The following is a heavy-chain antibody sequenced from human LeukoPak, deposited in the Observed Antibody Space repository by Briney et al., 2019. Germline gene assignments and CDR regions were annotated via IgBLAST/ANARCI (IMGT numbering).Heavy chain of an antibody. CDR1: GGSISSSSYY. CDR2: IYYSGST. Sequence: SETLSLTCTVSGGSISSSSYYWGCIRQPPGKGLECIGSIYYSGSTYYNPSLKSRVTISVDTSKNQFSLKLSSVTAADTAVYYCARGSGYCSSTSCYDYYYYGMDVWGQGTTVTVSS. D-gene: IGHD2-2*01. J-gene: IGHJ6*02. CDR3: ARGSGYCSSTSCYDYYYYGMDV. V-gene: IGHV4-39*07.